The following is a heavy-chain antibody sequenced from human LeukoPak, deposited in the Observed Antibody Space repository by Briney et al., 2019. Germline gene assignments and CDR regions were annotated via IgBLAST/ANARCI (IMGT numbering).Heavy chain of an antibody. Sequence: SQTPSLTCTVSGGSISSGDYYWSWIRQPPGKGLEWIGSIYYSGSTDYNPSLKSRVTISVDTSKNLFSLKLSSVTAADTAVYYCARADGSGSYYNWFDPWGQGTLVTVSS. J-gene: IGHJ5*02. V-gene: IGHV4-30-4*01. CDR1: GGSISSGDYY. D-gene: IGHD3-10*01. CDR2: IYYSGST. CDR3: ARADGSGSYYNWFDP.